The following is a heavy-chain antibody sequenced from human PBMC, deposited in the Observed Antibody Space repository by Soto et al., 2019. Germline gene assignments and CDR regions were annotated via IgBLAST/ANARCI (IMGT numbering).Heavy chain of an antibody. Sequence: SETLSLTCAVYGGSFSGYYWTWIRQPPGTGLEWIGEINHSGSTNYNPSLKSRFTISVDTSKTQFSLKLTSVSAADTAVYYCARGPSGDKVDSWGQGILVTVSS. J-gene: IGHJ4*02. CDR2: INHSGST. CDR1: GGSFSGYY. CDR3: ARGPSGDKVDS. V-gene: IGHV4-34*01. D-gene: IGHD7-27*01.